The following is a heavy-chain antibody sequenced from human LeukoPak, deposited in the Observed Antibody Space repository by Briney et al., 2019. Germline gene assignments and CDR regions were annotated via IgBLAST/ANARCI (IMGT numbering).Heavy chain of an antibody. J-gene: IGHJ4*02. D-gene: IGHD1-14*01. CDR1: GFTFSSYA. V-gene: IGHV3-23*01. Sequence: GGSLRLPCSASGFTFSSYAMSWAGQPPGKGLEWVPTISGSGGRTYYADSVKGRFTISRDNSKNTLYLQMNSLRAEDTAVYYCAKVPGTYWGQGTLVTVSS. CDR3: AKVPGTY. CDR2: ISGSGGRT.